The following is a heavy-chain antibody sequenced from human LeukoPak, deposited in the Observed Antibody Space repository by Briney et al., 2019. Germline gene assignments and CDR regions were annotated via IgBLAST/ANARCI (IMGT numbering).Heavy chain of an antibody. CDR3: ARGSQSGGSLAFDI. D-gene: IGHD2-15*01. J-gene: IGHJ3*02. CDR2: INHSEST. V-gene: IGHV4-34*01. Sequence: SETLSLTCAVYGGSFSGYYWSWIRQPPGKGLEWIGEINHSESTNYNPSLKSRVTISVDTSKNQFPLKLSSVTAAGTAVYYCARGSQSGGSLAFDIWGQGTMVTVSS. CDR1: GGSFSGYY.